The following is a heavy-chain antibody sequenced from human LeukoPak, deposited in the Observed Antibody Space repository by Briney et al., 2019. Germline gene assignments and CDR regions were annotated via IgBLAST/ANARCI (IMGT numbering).Heavy chain of an antibody. D-gene: IGHD2-15*01. CDR2: IYYSGST. CDR3: ARNNLSGGSCFDY. CDR1: GGSISSYY. Sequence: TSETLSLTCTVSGGSISSYYWSWIRQPPGKGLEWIGYIYYSGSTNYNPSLKSRVTLSVDTSKNQFSLKLSSVTAADTAVYYCARNNLSGGSCFDYWGQGTLVTVSS. V-gene: IGHV4-59*01. J-gene: IGHJ4*02.